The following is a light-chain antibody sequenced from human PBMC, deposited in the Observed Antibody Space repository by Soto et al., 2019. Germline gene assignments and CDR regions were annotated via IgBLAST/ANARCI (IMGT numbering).Light chain of an antibody. J-gene: IGKJ2*01. CDR2: DAS. CDR3: QQRSNWPPYT. CDR1: QSVSSY. Sequence: EIVLTQSPATLSLSPGERATLSCRASQSVSSYLAWYQQKPGQAPSLLIYDASNRATGIPARFSGSGSGTDFTLTISSLEPEDFAVYYCQQRSNWPPYTFGQGNKLEIK. V-gene: IGKV3-11*01.